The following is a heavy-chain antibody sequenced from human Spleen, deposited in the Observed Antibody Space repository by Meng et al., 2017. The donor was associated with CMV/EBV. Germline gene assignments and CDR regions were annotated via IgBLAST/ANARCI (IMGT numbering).Heavy chain of an antibody. D-gene: IGHD1-7*01. J-gene: IGHJ4*02. CDR1: GYNFTGYY. CDR3: ARVKGNWNYLYDY. Sequence: ASVKVSCKASGYNFTGYYMHWVRQAPGQGLEWMGWINPNSGGTNFAKKFQGRVTVTRDKSISTAYMELRSLRSDDTAVYYCARVKGNWNYLYDYCGQGTLVTVSS. V-gene: IGHV1-2*02. CDR2: INPNSGGT.